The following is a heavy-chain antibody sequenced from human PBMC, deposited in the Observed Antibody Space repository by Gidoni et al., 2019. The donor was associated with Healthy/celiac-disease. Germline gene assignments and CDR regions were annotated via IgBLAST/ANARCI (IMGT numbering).Heavy chain of an antibody. J-gene: IGHJ5*02. CDR3: ARGSITMVRGVIGWFDP. V-gene: IGHV5-51*01. Sequence: EVQLVQSGAEVQQPGESLQISCQGSGYSFTSYWIGWVRQMPGKGLEWMGIIYPGDSDTRYSPSFQGQVTISADKSISTAYLQWSSLKASDTAMYYCARGSITMVRGVIGWFDPWGQGTLVTVSS. CDR2: IYPGDSDT. CDR1: GYSFTSYW. D-gene: IGHD3-10*01.